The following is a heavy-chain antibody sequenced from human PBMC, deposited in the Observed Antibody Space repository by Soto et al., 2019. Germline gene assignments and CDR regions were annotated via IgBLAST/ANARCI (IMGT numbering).Heavy chain of an antibody. CDR3: AIGDPYYYDSSGHDAFDI. CDR2: ISYDGSNK. Sequence: GWSLRLSCAASGFTFSSYGMHWVRQAPGKGLEWVAVISYDGSNKYYADSVKGRFTISRDNSKNTLYLQMNSLRAEDTAVYYCAIGDPYYYDSSGHDAFDIWGQGTMVTVSS. J-gene: IGHJ3*02. D-gene: IGHD3-22*01. CDR1: GFTFSSYG. V-gene: IGHV3-30*03.